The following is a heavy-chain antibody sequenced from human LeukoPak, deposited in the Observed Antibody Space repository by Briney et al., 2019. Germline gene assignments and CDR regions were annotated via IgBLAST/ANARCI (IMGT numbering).Heavy chain of an antibody. CDR1: GDSVSSNSAA. CDR2: TYYRSKWYN. D-gene: IGHD6-6*01. Sequence: QTLSLTCAISGDSVSSNSAAWNWIRQSPSRGLEWLGRTYYRSKWYNDYAVSVKSRITINPDTSKNQFSLQLNSVTPEDTAVYYCARNYSSSSGRGYYYAMDVWGQGTTVTVSS. CDR3: ARNYSSSSGRGYYYAMDV. J-gene: IGHJ6*02. V-gene: IGHV6-1*01.